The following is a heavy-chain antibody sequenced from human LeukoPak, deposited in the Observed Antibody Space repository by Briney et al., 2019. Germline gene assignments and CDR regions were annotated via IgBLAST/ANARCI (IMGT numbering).Heavy chain of an antibody. J-gene: IGHJ4*02. CDR3: ARMGGYSGYATH. Sequence: SVTLSLTCTVSGGSISTYYWSWIRQPPGKGLEWIGYIHYSGTTNYNPSLKNRVTISLDTSKNQFSLNLSSVTAADTAVYYCARMGGYSGYATHWGQGTLVTVSS. V-gene: IGHV4-59*08. CDR1: GGSISTYY. D-gene: IGHD5-12*01. CDR2: IHYSGTT.